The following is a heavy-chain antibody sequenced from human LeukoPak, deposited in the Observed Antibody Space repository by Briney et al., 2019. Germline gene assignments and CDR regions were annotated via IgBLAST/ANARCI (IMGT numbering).Heavy chain of an antibody. Sequence: SETLSLTCTVSGGSISSSSYYWGWIRQPPGKGLEWIGSIYYSGSTYYNPSLKSRVTISVDTSKNQFSLKLSSVTAADTAVYYCVYSSLYDFWSGSNDWGQGTLVTVSS. V-gene: IGHV4-39*07. CDR1: GGSISSSSYY. CDR3: VYSSLYDFWSGSND. J-gene: IGHJ4*02. D-gene: IGHD3-3*01. CDR2: IYYSGST.